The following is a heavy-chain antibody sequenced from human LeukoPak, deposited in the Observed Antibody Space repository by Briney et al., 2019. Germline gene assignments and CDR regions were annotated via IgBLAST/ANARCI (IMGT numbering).Heavy chain of an antibody. CDR3: ARARAGAFDI. Sequence: GGSLRLSCAASGFTFSSYSMNWVRQAPGKGLEWVSSVSSSSSYIYYADSVKGRFTISRDNAKNSLYLQMNSLRAEDTAVYYCARARAGAFDIWGQGTMVTVSS. V-gene: IGHV3-21*01. CDR2: VSSSSSYI. J-gene: IGHJ3*02. CDR1: GFTFSSYS.